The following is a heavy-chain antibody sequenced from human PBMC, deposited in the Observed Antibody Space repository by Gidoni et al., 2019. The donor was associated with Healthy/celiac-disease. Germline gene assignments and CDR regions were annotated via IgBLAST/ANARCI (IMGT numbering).Heavy chain of an antibody. CDR3: ASLYSSGWIDDY. CDR1: GFTLDAYT. Sequence: EVQLVESGGVVVQPGGSLRLSCAASGFTLDAYTMHWVRQSPGKGLEWVSLISWDGGSTYYADSVKGRFTISRDNSKNSLYLQMNSLRTEDTALYYCASLYSSGWIDDYWGQGTLVTVSS. D-gene: IGHD6-19*01. J-gene: IGHJ4*02. CDR2: ISWDGGST. V-gene: IGHV3-43*01.